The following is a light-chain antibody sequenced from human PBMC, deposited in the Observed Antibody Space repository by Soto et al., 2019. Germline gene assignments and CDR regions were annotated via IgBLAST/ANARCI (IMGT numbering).Light chain of an antibody. Sequence: EIVLTQSPATLSLSPGERATLSCSASQSISRYLAWYQQKPGQAPRLLIYDASNRATGIPARFSGSGSGTDFTLTISRLEPEDFAVYYCQQYGSSGTFGQGTKVDIK. CDR3: QQYGSSGT. CDR1: QSISRY. V-gene: IGKV3-11*01. CDR2: DAS. J-gene: IGKJ1*01.